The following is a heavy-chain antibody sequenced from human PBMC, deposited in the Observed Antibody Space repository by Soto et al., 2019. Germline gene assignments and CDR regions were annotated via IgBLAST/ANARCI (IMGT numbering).Heavy chain of an antibody. J-gene: IGHJ4*02. Sequence: QITLKESGPTLIKPTQTLALTCTFSGFSFNTRGVGVAWIRQPPGKTLEWLAVIYWDGDRRYSPSLTDRLSITKDMSTKQVVLTLSNVDPVDTGTYYCAHLVPGPLSFAYWGQGALVTVSS. CDR3: AHLVPGPLSFAY. V-gene: IGHV2-5*02. CDR2: IYWDGDR. CDR1: GFSFNTRGVG. D-gene: IGHD6-19*01.